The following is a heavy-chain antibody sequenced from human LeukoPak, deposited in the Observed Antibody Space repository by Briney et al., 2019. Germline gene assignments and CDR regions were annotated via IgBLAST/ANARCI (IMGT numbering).Heavy chain of an antibody. CDR1: GFIFSSTW. V-gene: IGHV3-74*01. J-gene: IGHJ4*02. Sequence: QPGGSLRLSCAGSGFIFSSTWMHWVRQAPGEGLVWVSRINSDGSNINYADSVKGRFIISRDNAKNTLYLQMNSLRVEDTALYFCATDGNYRFDYWGQGTLVTVSS. D-gene: IGHD1-7*01. CDR3: ATDGNYRFDY. CDR2: INSDGSNI.